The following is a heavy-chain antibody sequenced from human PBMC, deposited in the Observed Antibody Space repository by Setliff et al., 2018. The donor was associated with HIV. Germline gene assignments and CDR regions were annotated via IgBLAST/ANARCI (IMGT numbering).Heavy chain of an antibody. CDR1: RFSFSDYS. Sequence: GGSLRLSCAASRFSFSDYSMNWVRQAPGKGLEWISYISAASSTIYYADSVKGRFTISRDNAKNSLYLQMNDLRAEDTAVYYCARPVGMGCTNGVCLVAHWGQGTLVTVSS. D-gene: IGHD2-8*01. J-gene: IGHJ4*02. CDR2: ISAASSTI. CDR3: ARPVGMGCTNGVCLVAH. V-gene: IGHV3-48*01.